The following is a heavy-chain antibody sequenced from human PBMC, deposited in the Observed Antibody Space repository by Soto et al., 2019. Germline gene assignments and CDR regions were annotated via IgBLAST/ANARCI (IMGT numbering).Heavy chain of an antibody. D-gene: IGHD6-13*01. CDR2: ISYDGKKK. J-gene: IGHJ3*02. CDR1: GSTVSSYG. V-gene: IGHV3-30*18. Sequence: HPGGSLRLSCEESGSTVSSYGMHWVRQAQGKGLEWLAFISYDGKKKFYADSVKGRFTMSRDDSLYLQMDSLRVEDTAMYYCAKGHRNSGWYFGAFEIWGQGTMVTVSS. CDR3: AKGHRNSGWYFGAFEI.